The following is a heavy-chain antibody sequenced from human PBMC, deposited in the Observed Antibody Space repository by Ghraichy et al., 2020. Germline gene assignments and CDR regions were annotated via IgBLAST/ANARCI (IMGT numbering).Heavy chain of an antibody. CDR2: ISGSGGST. V-gene: IGHV3-23*01. CDR1: GFTFSSYA. D-gene: IGHD3-3*01. CDR3: AKEGIFGVVIIAYYYYGMDV. Sequence: GESLNISCAASGFTFSSYAMSWVRQAPGKGLEWVSAISGSGGSTYYADSVKGRFTISRDNSKNTLYLQMNSLRAEDTAVYYCAKEGIFGVVIIAYYYYGMDVWGQGTTVTVSS. J-gene: IGHJ6*02.